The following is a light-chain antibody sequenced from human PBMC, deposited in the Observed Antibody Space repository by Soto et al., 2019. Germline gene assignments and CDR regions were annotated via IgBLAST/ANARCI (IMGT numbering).Light chain of an antibody. CDR1: SSDVGGYDY. CDR3: SSYTSNSTPSV. J-gene: IGLJ1*01. V-gene: IGLV2-14*01. Sequence: QSALTQPASVSGSPGQSITISCTGTSSDVGGYDYVSWYQQHPGKAPKLMIYEVSHRPSGVSNRFSGSKSGNTASLTISGLQAEDEADYYCSSYTSNSTPSVFGTGTKVTVL. CDR2: EVS.